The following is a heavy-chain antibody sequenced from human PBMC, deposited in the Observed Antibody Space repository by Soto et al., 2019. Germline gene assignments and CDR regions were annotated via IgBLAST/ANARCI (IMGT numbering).Heavy chain of an antibody. J-gene: IGHJ5*02. CDR1: GFSFSTDA. CDR2: ISDSGGDT. V-gene: IGHV3-23*01. Sequence: EVQLLESGGGLVQSGGSLRLSCAASGFSFSTDAMTWVRQAPGKGLEWVSAISDSGGDTNYADSVKGRFTISRDNAKNTLDLQMNSLRAEDTAIYYCAKAFGYSSSWYARNWFDPWGQGTLVTVSS. CDR3: AKAFGYSSSWYARNWFDP. D-gene: IGHD6-13*01.